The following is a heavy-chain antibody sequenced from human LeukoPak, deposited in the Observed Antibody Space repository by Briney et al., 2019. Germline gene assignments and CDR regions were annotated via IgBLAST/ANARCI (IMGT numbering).Heavy chain of an antibody. V-gene: IGHV3-30*04. Sequence: GGSLRLSCEASGFTFSHYGIHWVRQTPGKGLEWVAAISSDGVEKHYADSVKGRFTISRDNSKSTLYLQMNSMRAEDTALYYCAREGHYDILTGYSPVEYYFYYMDVWGKGTTVTVSS. D-gene: IGHD3-9*01. CDR2: ISSDGVEK. J-gene: IGHJ6*03. CDR1: GFTFSHYG. CDR3: AREGHYDILTGYSPVEYYFYYMDV.